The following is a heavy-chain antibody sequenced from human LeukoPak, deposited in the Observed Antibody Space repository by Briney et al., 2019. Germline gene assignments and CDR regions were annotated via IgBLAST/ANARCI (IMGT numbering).Heavy chain of an antibody. CDR3: AKGGKWDVTPFDY. Sequence: PGGSLRLSWAASGFTFSSYAMSWVRQAPGKGLEWVSTISGGGGSTYYAGSVKGRFTISRDNSKNTLYLQVNSLRAEDTAVYYCAKGGKWDVTPFDYWGQGTLVTVSS. CDR1: GFTFSSYA. V-gene: IGHV3-23*01. J-gene: IGHJ4*02. D-gene: IGHD1-26*01. CDR2: ISGGGGST.